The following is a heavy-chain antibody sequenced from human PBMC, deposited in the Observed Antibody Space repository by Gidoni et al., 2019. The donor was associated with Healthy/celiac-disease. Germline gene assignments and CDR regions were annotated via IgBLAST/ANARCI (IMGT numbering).Heavy chain of an antibody. Sequence: EVQLVESVGGLVKPGGSLRLSCAASGFTFSSYSMNWVRQAPGKGLEWVSSISSSSSYIYYADSVKGRFTISRDNAKNSLYLQMNSLRAEDTAVYYCARVGIAARLLFYGMDVWGQGTTVTVSS. V-gene: IGHV3-21*01. J-gene: IGHJ6*02. CDR2: ISSSSSYI. D-gene: IGHD6-6*01. CDR3: ARVGIAARLLFYGMDV. CDR1: GFTFSSYS.